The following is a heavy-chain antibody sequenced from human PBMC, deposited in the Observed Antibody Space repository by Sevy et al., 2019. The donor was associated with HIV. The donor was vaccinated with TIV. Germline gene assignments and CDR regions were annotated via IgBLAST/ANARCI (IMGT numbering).Heavy chain of an antibody. Sequence: GGSLRLSCAASGFTFDDYAMHWVRQAPGKGLEWVSGISWNSGSIGYADSVKGRFTISRDNAKNSLYLQMNSLRAEDTALYYCAKGIDYWGQGTLVTVS. CDR2: ISWNSGSI. J-gene: IGHJ4*02. CDR1: GFTFDDYA. V-gene: IGHV3-9*01. CDR3: AKGIDY.